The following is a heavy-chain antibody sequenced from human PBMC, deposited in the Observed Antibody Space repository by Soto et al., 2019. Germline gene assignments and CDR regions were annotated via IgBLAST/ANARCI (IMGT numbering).Heavy chain of an antibody. J-gene: IGHJ3*02. V-gene: IGHV4-59*01. CDR1: GGSISSYY. Sequence: QVQLQESGPGLVKPSETLSLTCTVSGGSISSYYWSWIRQPPGKGLEWIGYIYYSGSTNYNPSLKSRVTISVDTSKNQFSLKLISVTAADTAVYYCARVGYFDWLLPDDDAFDIWGQGTMVTVSS. CDR3: ARVGYFDWLLPDDDAFDI. CDR2: IYYSGST. D-gene: IGHD3-9*01.